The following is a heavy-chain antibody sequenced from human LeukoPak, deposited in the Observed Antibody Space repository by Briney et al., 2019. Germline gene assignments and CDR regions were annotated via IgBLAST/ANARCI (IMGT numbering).Heavy chain of an antibody. CDR2: VPSDGSSK. CDR3: ARDRGCSGGSCFTPFYGMDV. J-gene: IGHJ6*02. CDR1: GFTFSSYA. V-gene: IGHV3-30*04. D-gene: IGHD2-15*01. Sequence: GGSLRLSCAASGFTFSSYAMHWVRQAPGKGLEWVAVVPSDGSSKYYADSVKDRFTISRDNAKNSLYLQMNSLRAEDTAVYYCARDRGCSGGSCFTPFYGMDVWGQGTTVTVSS.